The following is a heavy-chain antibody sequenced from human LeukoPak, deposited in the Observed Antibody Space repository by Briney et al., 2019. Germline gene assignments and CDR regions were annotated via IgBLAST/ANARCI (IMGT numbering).Heavy chain of an antibody. J-gene: IGHJ4*02. CDR1: GFTFSSYS. Sequence: PGGSLRLSCAASGFTFSSYSMNWVRQAPGKGLEWVSSISSSSSYIYYADSVKGRFTISRDNAKNSLYLQMNSLRAEDTAVYYCARVRGMEWLVPDYWGQGTLVTVSP. CDR3: ARVRGMEWLVPDY. V-gene: IGHV3-21*01. D-gene: IGHD6-19*01. CDR2: ISSSSSYI.